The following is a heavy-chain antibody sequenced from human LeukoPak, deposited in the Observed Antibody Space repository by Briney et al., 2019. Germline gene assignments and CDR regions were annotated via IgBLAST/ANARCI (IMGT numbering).Heavy chain of an antibody. CDR2: IIPIFGTA. V-gene: IGHV1-69*13. CDR1: GGTFSSYA. CDR3: ASGYCSSTSCYGFDP. J-gene: IGHJ5*02. D-gene: IGHD2-2*01. Sequence: SVKVSCKASGGTFSSYAISWVRPVPGQGLEWMGGIIPIFGTANYAQKFQGRVTITADESTSTAYMELSSLRSEDTAVYYCASGYCSSTSCYGFDPWGQGTLVTVSS.